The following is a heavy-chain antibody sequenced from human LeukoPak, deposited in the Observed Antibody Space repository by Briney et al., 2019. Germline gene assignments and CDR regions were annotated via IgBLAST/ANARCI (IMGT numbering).Heavy chain of an antibody. J-gene: IGHJ4*02. CDR3: ARENRGQTYGSLLDY. V-gene: IGHV4-61*08. CDR2: IYYSGST. CDR1: GGSISSGGYY. Sequence: PSETLSLTCTVSGGSISSGGYYWSWIRQHPGKGLEWIGYIYYSGSTHYNPSLKSRVTMSLDTSKNEFSLKLSSLTAADTAMYFCARENRGQTYGSLLDYWGQGTLVTVSS. D-gene: IGHD4-17*01.